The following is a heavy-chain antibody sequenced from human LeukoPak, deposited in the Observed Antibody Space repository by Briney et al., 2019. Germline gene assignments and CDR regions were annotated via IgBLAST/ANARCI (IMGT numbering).Heavy chain of an antibody. Sequence: GGSLRLSCAASGFTVSSNYMGWVRQAPGKGLEWVSVIYSGGSTYYADSVKGRFTISRDNSKNTLYLQMNSLRAEDTAVYYCAREVLRYFDWLAPYYYYYGMDVWGQGTTVTVSS. CDR1: GFTVSSNY. CDR3: AREVLRYFDWLAPYYYYYGMDV. J-gene: IGHJ6*02. D-gene: IGHD3-9*01. CDR2: IYSGGST. V-gene: IGHV3-53*01.